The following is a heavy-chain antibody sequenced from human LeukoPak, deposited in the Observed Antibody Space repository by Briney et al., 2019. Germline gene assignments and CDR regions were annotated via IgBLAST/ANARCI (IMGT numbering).Heavy chain of an antibody. CDR1: GFTFSSYA. J-gene: IGHJ5*02. D-gene: IGHD5-24*01. CDR2: ISGNGGRT. CDR3: AKVREMDTILGKFDN. V-gene: IGHV3-23*01. Sequence: PGGSLRLSCAASGFTFSSYAMSWVRQAPGKGLEWVSAISGNGGRTYYADSVKGRFTISRDNSENTLYLQMNSLRAEDTAVYYCAKVREMDTILGKFDNWGQGTLVTVSS.